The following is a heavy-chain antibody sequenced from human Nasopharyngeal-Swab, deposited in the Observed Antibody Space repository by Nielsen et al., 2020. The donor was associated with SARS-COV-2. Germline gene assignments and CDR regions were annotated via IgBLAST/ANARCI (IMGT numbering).Heavy chain of an antibody. J-gene: IGHJ3*02. V-gene: IGHV1-2*06. CDR1: GYTFTGYY. CDR3: ARDWEQQHDAFDI. D-gene: IGHD6-13*01. CDR2: INPSSGGT. Sequence: ASVKVSCKASGYTFTGYYMHWVRQAPGQGLEWMGRINPSSGGTNYAQKFQGRVTMTRDTSISTAYMELSRLRSDDTAVYYCARDWEQQHDAFDIWGQGTMVTVS.